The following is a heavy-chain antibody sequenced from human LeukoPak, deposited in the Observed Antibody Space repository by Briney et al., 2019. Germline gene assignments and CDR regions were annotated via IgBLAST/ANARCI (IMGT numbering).Heavy chain of an antibody. CDR2: ISGSGGST. V-gene: IGHV3-23*01. Sequence: GGSLRLSCAASGFTFSSYAMSWVRQAPGKGLEWVSAISGSGGSTYYADSVKGRFTISRDNSKNTLYLQMNSLRAEDTAVYYCAKGTGYSSGWYLDYSDYWGQGTLVNVSS. CDR1: GFTFSSYA. J-gene: IGHJ4*02. D-gene: IGHD6-19*01. CDR3: AKGTGYSSGWYLDYSDY.